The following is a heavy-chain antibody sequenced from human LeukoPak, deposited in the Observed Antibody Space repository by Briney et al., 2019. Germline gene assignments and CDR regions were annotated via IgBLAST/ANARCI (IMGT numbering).Heavy chain of an antibody. D-gene: IGHD3-22*01. CDR2: IKADGSEK. V-gene: IGHV3-7*01. CDR1: GFTFSTYW. CDR3: ARGRWAIVVRVGAFDI. J-gene: IGHJ3*02. Sequence: PGGSLRLSCAASGFTFSTYWMNWFRQTPGKGLEWVAKIKADGSEKYYVDSVKGRFTISRDNAKNSLYLQMNSLRAEDTAVYYCARGRWAIVVRVGAFDIWGQGTMVTVSS.